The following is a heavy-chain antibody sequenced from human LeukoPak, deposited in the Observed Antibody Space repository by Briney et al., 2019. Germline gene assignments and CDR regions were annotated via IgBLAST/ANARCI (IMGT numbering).Heavy chain of an antibody. J-gene: IGHJ4*02. CDR2: INPNSGGT. D-gene: IGHD3-10*01. CDR3: ARGRGPNYYGSGSRY. V-gene: IGHV1-2*04. CDR1: GYTFTGYY. Sequence: ASVKVSCKASGYTFTGYYMHWVRQAPGQGLEWMGWINPNSGGTNYAQKFQGWVTMTRDTSISTAYMELSSLRSEDTAVYYCARGRGPNYYGSGSRYWGQGTLVTVSS.